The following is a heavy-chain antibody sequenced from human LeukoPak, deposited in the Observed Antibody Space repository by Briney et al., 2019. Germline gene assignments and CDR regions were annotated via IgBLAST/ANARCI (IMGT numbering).Heavy chain of an antibody. V-gene: IGHV3-20*04. Sequence: GGSLRLSCAASGFTFDDYGMSWDRQAPGKGLEWVSGINWNGGSTGYADSVKGRFTISRDNAKNSLYLQMNSLRAEDTALYYCARAADYYDSSGYYLKYFDYWGQGTLVTVSS. J-gene: IGHJ4*02. CDR1: GFTFDDYG. D-gene: IGHD3-22*01. CDR3: ARAADYYDSSGYYLKYFDY. CDR2: INWNGGST.